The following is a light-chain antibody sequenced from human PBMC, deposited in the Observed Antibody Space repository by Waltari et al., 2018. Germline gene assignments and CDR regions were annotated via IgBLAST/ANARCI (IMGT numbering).Light chain of an antibody. V-gene: IGLV2-23*02. CDR3: CSYVGLGTYV. J-gene: IGLJ1*01. CDR1: SSDVGNYNL. Sequence: QSDLAQPASASGSPGQSLPITCTGTSSDVGNYNLLSWYQPRPGKAPRLLIYEVTKRAPGTSDRFSASKSGNTASLSISGLQAQEDEADYYCCSYVGLGTYVFGTGTKVTV. CDR2: EVT.